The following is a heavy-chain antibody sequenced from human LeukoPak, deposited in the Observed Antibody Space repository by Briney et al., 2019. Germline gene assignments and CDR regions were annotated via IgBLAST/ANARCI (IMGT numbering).Heavy chain of an antibody. J-gene: IGHJ4*02. D-gene: IGHD3-22*01. V-gene: IGHV4-39*01. CDR1: GGSISTSNYL. Sequence: PSETLSLTCSVSGGSISTSNYLWAWIRQPPGKGLEWIGSVYYGGSTQYNPALQSRVTISIDTSKNQFSLKLNSVTAADTAVYYCARHDRYYYDGSGHITLSFFDYWGREPWSPSPQ. CDR3: ARHDRYYYDGSGHITLSFFDY. CDR2: VYYGGST.